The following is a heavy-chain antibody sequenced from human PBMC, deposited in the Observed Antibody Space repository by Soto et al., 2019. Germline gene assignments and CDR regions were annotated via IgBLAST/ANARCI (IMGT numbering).Heavy chain of an antibody. CDR1: GYRFTSYW. CDR2: IYPGDSDT. D-gene: IGHD3-9*01. V-gene: IGHV5-51*01. J-gene: IGHJ4*02. CDR3: ARQWLDHYDILTGYPDY. Sequence: PGESLKISCKGSGYRFTSYWIGWVRQMPGKGLEWMGIIYPGDSDTRYSPSFQGQVTISADKSISTAYLQWSSLKASDTAMYYCARQWLDHYDILTGYPDYWGQGTLVTVSS.